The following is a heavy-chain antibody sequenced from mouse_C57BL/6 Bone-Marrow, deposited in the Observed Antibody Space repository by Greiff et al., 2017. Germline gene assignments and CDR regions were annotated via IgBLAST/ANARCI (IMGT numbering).Heavy chain of an antibody. CDR3: ARQEGFAY. J-gene: IGHJ3*01. Sequence: EVLLVESGGGLVQPGGSLKLSCAASGFTFSDYYMYWVRQTPEKRLEWVAYISNGGGSTYYPDTVKGRFTISKDNAKNTLYLQLSRLKSEDTAMYYCARQEGFAYWGQGTLVTVS. CDR2: ISNGGGST. CDR1: GFTFSDYY. V-gene: IGHV5-12*01.